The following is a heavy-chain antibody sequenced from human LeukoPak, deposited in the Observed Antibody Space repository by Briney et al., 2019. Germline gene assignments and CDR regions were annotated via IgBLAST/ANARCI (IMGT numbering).Heavy chain of an antibody. Sequence: NPSQTLSLTCTVSGGSISSGGYYWSWIRQHPGKGLEWIGYIYYSGSTYYNPSLKSRVTISVDTSKNQFSLKLSSVTAADTAVYYCARERNRYYGIDYWGQGTLVTVSS. CDR1: GGSISSGGYY. CDR3: ARERNRYYGIDY. CDR2: IYYSGST. J-gene: IGHJ4*02. V-gene: IGHV4-31*03. D-gene: IGHD3-10*01.